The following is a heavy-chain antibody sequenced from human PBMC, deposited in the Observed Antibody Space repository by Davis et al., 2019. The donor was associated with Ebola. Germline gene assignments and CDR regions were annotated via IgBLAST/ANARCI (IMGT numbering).Heavy chain of an antibody. D-gene: IGHD6-13*01. CDR2: IIPIFGTA. V-gene: IGHV1-69*13. Sequence: TVKVSCKASGGTFSSYAISWVRQAPGQGLEWMGGIIPIFGTANYAQKFQGRVTITADESTSTAYMELSSLRSEDTAVYYCARERQPYSSSILFDYWGQGTLVTVSS. CDR3: ARERQPYSSSILFDY. CDR1: GGTFSSYA. J-gene: IGHJ4*02.